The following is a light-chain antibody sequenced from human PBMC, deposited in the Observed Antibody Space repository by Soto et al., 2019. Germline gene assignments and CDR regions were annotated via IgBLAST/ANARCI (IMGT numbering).Light chain of an antibody. CDR3: CSYAWSSTFVV. J-gene: IGLJ2*01. CDR2: EGS. Sequence: QSVLTQPASVSGSPGQSITISCTGTSSDVGSYNLVSWYQQHPGKAPKLMIYEGSKRPSGVSNRFSGSKSGNTASLTISGLQAEDEADYYCCSYAWSSTFVVFGGGTKFTVL. V-gene: IGLV2-23*03. CDR1: SSDVGSYNL.